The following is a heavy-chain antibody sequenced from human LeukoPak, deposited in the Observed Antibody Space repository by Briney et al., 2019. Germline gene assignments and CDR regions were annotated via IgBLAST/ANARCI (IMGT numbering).Heavy chain of an antibody. D-gene: IGHD1-26*01. CDR1: GGSMSNNY. J-gene: IGHJ4*02. CDR2: ISYTGST. CDR3: ARSSVGARRRIDY. V-gene: IGHV4-59*08. Sequence: SETLSLTCSVSGGSMSNNYWGWIRQPPGRGLEWIGYISYTGSTSYTPSLKSRVSIFLETPRNQFSLEVSSVIAADTAVYYCARSSVGARRRIDYWGQGTLVTVSS.